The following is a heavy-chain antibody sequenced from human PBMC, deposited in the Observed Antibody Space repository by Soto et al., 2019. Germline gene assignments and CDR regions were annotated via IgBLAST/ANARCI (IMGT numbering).Heavy chain of an antibody. Sequence: PGGSLRLSCAASGFTFSSYAMSWVRQAPGKGLEWVSTISGSGGSTYYADSVKGRFTISRDNSKNTLYLQMNSLRAEDTAVYFCAKEGIAAPGGMDVWGQGTTVTVSS. D-gene: IGHD6-13*01. CDR3: AKEGIAAPGGMDV. J-gene: IGHJ6*02. CDR2: ISGSGGST. CDR1: GFTFSSYA. V-gene: IGHV3-23*01.